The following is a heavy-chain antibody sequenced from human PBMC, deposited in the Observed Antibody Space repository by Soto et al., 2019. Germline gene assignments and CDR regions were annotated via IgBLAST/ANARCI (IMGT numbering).Heavy chain of an antibody. D-gene: IGHD2-21*02. CDR2: ISSRSTI. Sequence: EVQLVESGGGLVQPGGSLRLSCAASGFTFSTYSMNWVRQAPGKGLEWLSYISSRSTIDYADSVKGRFTIARDNAKNSLYLQMNSLRDEDTAVYYCARATDHWGQGTLVTVSS. CDR3: ARATDH. V-gene: IGHV3-48*02. J-gene: IGHJ4*02. CDR1: GFTFSTYS.